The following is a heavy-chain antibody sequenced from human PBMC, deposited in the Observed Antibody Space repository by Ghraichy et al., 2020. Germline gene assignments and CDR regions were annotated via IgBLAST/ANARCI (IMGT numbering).Heavy chain of an antibody. J-gene: IGHJ5*02. CDR2: ISWNSGSI. Sequence: LSLTCAASGFTFDDYAMHWVRQAPGKGLEWVSGISWNSGSIGYADSVKGRFTISRDNAKNSLYLQMNSLRAEDTALYYCAKGITIFGVVTSNWFDPWGQGTLVTVSS. D-gene: IGHD3-3*01. V-gene: IGHV3-9*01. CDR1: GFTFDDYA. CDR3: AKGITIFGVVTSNWFDP.